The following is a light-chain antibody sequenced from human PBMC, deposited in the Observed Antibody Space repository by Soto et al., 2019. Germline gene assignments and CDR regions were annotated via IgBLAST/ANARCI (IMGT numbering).Light chain of an antibody. Sequence: EIVLTQSPGTLSLSPGERATLSSRASQSVSSSYLAWYQQKPDQAPRLLIYGASSRATGIPDRFSGSGSGTDFTLTISRLEPEDFAVYYCQQYGRSPRTFGQGTKVEIK. V-gene: IGKV3-20*01. CDR1: QSVSSSY. CDR2: GAS. CDR3: QQYGRSPRT. J-gene: IGKJ1*01.